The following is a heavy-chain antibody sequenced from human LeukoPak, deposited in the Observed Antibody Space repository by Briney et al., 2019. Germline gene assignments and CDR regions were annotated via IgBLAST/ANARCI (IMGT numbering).Heavy chain of an antibody. V-gene: IGHV3-30*18. Sequence: PRRSLRLSCAASGFTFSSYGMHWVRQAPGKGPEWVAVISYDGSNKYYADSVKGRFTISRDNSKNTLYLQMNSLRAEDTAVYYCAKVKVTTYYYGMDVWGKGTTVTVSS. CDR3: AKVKVTTYYYGMDV. CDR2: ISYDGSNK. D-gene: IGHD4-17*01. J-gene: IGHJ6*04. CDR1: GFTFSSYG.